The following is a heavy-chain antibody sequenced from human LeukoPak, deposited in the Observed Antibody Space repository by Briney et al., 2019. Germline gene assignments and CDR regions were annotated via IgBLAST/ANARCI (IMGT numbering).Heavy chain of an antibody. CDR2: IHYSGKV. Sequence: SETLPLTCTVSGGSLRSSGHWWVWIRQPPGKGLEWIGSIHYSGKVYYNPSLKSRVTTSVDTSTDQFSLRLSSATAADTAIYYCARQSGDQSNAWYFDAWGQGTLVTVSS. D-gene: IGHD3-10*01. CDR3: ARQSGDQSNAWYFDA. CDR1: GGSLRSSGHW. V-gene: IGHV4-39*01. J-gene: IGHJ4*02.